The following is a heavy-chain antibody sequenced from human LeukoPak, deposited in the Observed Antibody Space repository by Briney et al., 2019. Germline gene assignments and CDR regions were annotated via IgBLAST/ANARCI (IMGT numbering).Heavy chain of an antibody. CDR1: RYTFTSYY. V-gene: IGHV1-46*01. J-gene: IGHJ4*02. D-gene: IGHD2-15*01. CDR3: ARDRSPSARYFNY. Sequence: ASVKVSFKTSRYTFTSYYMNWVRQAPGQGLEWMGMINPSGGSTSYAQKFQGRVTMTRDTSTSTVYMELNSLTSEDTALYYCARDRSPSARYFNYWGQGTLATVSS. CDR2: INPSGGST.